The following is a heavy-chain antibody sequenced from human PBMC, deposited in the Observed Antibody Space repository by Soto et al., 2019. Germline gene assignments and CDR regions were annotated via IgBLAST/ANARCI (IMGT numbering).Heavy chain of an antibody. D-gene: IGHD5-12*01. CDR1: GYTFTSYY. Sequence: GASVKVSCKASGYTFTSYYMHWVRQAPGQGLEWMGGIIPIFGTADYAQKFQGRVTITADESTSTAYMELSSLRSEDTAVYYCASPPIVATIVNYYYGMDVWGQGTTVTVSS. V-gene: IGHV1-69*13. CDR2: IIPIFGTA. J-gene: IGHJ6*02. CDR3: ASPPIVATIVNYYYGMDV.